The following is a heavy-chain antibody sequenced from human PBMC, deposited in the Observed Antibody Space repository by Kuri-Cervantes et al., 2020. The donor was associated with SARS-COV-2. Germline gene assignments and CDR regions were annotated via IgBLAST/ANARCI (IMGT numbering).Heavy chain of an antibody. V-gene: IGHV3-30-3*01. J-gene: IGHJ6*02. D-gene: IGHD5-12*01. CDR3: ARELRPSNGMDV. CDR1: GFTFSTYA. CDR2: ISYDGSNK. Sequence: SLRLTCAASGFTFSTYAMHWVRQAPGKGLEWVAVISYDGSNKFTADSVKGRFTIPTDNSKNTLYLQMNNLRAEDTAVYYSARELRPSNGMDVWGQGTTVTVSS.